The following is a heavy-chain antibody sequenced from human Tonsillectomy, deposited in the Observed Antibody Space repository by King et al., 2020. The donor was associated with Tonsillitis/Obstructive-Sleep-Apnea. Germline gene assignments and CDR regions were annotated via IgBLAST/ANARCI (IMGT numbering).Heavy chain of an antibody. CDR2: ISYDGSNE. Sequence: QVQLVESGGGVVQPGGSLRLSCAASGFTFSSYPMHWVRQAPGKGLEWVAIISYDGSNEYYADSVKGRFTISRDNSKNTLYLQMNSLRAEDTAVYYCAREHSSLDAFDIWGQGTMVTVSS. CDR1: GFTFSSYP. V-gene: IGHV3-30*01. CDR3: AREHSSLDAFDI. J-gene: IGHJ3*02. D-gene: IGHD6-19*01.